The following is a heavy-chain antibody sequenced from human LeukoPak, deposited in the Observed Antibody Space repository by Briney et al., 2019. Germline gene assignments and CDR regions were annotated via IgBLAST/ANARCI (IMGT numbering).Heavy chain of an antibody. CDR2: ISGSGGST. CDR3: AKDRLVVPAATTFDY. CDR1: GFTFSSYG. V-gene: IGHV3-23*01. Sequence: GGSLRLSCAASGFTFSSYGMSWVRQAPGKGLEWVSAISGSGGSTYYADSVKGRFTISRDNSKNTLYLQMNSLRAEDTAVYYCAKDRLVVPAATTFDYWGQGTLVTVSS. D-gene: IGHD2-2*01. J-gene: IGHJ4*02.